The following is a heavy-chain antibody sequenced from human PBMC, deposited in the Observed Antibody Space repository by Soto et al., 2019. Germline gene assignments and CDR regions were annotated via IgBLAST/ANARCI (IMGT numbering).Heavy chain of an antibody. CDR3: ARKYIVGATKTYYFDY. CDR2: IYHSGST. CDR1: GGSISSSNW. J-gene: IGHJ4*02. V-gene: IGHV4-4*02. Sequence: PSETLSLTCAVSGGSISSSNWWSWVRQPPGKGLEWIGEIYHSGSTNYNPSLKSRVTISVDTSKNQFSLKLSSVTAADTAVYYCARKYIVGATKTYYFDYWGQGTLVTVSS. D-gene: IGHD1-26*01.